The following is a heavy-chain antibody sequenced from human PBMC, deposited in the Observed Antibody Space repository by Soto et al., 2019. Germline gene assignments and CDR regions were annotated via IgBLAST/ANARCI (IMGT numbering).Heavy chain of an antibody. CDR1: GGTFNNYP. D-gene: IGHD3-3*01. CDR3: TTDRAEWLLWLYYYYGMDV. CDR2: SIPIFGTA. V-gene: IGHV1-69*13. J-gene: IGHJ6*02. Sequence: GASVKVSCKASGGTFNNYPITWVRQAPGEGLEWMGGSIPIFGTANYAQKFQGRVTISVDESTSTAYMELSSLRSEDTAVYYCTTDRAEWLLWLYYYYGMDVWGQGTTVTVSS.